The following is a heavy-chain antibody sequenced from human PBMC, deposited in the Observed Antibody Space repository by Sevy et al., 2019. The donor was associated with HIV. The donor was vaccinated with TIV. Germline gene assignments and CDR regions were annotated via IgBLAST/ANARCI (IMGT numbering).Heavy chain of an antibody. V-gene: IGHV3-33*01. CDR2: IGYDGSNK. CDR1: GFTFSTDD. J-gene: IGHJ4*02. D-gene: IGHD6-19*01. Sequence: GGSLRLSCAASGFTFSTDDIHWVRQAPGKGLEWVAAVIGYDGSNKYYADSVKGRFTISRDNSKNTLYLQMNSLRAGDTAVYYCAIESGSDWYLDYWGQGTLVTVSS. CDR3: AIESGSDWYLDY.